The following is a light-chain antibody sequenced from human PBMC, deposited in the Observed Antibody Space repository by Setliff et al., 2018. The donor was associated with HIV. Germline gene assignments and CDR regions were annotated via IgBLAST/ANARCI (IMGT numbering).Light chain of an antibody. Sequence: QSALTQPPSVSEAPRQRVTISCSGSSSNIGINAVNWYQQLPGKAPKLLIYYDDLLPSGVSDRFSGSKSGTSASLAISGLQSEDEADYYCAAWDDSLSGVVFGGGTKVTVL. CDR1: SSNIGINA. CDR3: AAWDDSLSGVV. V-gene: IGLV1-36*01. J-gene: IGLJ2*01. CDR2: YDD.